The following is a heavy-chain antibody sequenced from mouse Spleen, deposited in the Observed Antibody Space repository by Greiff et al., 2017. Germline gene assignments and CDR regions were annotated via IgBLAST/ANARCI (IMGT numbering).Heavy chain of an antibody. CDR3: ARGYFDV. CDR2: INPNNGGT. V-gene: IGHV1-53*01. Sequence: VQLQQPGAELVKPGASVKLSCKASGYTFTSYWMHWVKQRPGQGLEWIGDINPNNGGTIYNQKFKGKATLTVDKSSSTAYMELRSLTSEDTAVYYCARGYFDVWGAGTTVTVSS. CDR1: GYTFTSYW. J-gene: IGHJ1*01.